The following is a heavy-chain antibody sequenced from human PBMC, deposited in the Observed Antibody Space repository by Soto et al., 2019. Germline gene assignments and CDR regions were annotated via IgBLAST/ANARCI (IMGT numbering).Heavy chain of an antibody. Sequence: PPQTMSLTCSVSGGSISGSYCSWIRQSQGKGLEWLGYVYSTGSANYSHSFRGRVSISVDASKNKFSLRLSSVTAADTAVYFCARSVAAADAHIDYWGQGTQVTVSS. J-gene: IGHJ4*02. CDR3: ARSVAAADAHIDY. D-gene: IGHD6-25*01. CDR1: GGSISGSY. V-gene: IGHV4-59*01. CDR2: VYSTGSA.